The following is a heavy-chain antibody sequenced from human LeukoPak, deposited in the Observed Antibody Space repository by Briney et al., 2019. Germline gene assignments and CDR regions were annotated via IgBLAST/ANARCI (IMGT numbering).Heavy chain of an antibody. CDR2: IYYSGST. J-gene: IGHJ4*02. CDR1: GGSFSGYY. CDR3: VTNRGYSTSSFYS. V-gene: IGHV4-31*11. Sequence: SETLSLTCAVYGGSFSGYYWSWIRQHPGKGLEWIRYIYYSGSTYYNPSLKSRVTISVDTSKNQFSLKLSSVTAADTAVYYCVTNRGYSTSSFYSWGQGTLVTVSS. D-gene: IGHD6-6*01.